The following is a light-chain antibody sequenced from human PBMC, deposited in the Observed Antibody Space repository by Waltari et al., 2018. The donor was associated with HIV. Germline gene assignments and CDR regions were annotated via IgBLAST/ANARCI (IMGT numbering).Light chain of an antibody. CDR2: GAS. J-gene: IGKJ4*01. Sequence: EIVMAQSPANLSVSPGETATVSCRASQSVSSSLVWYQQKPGQAPKLLIYGASTRATGIAARFSGSGSGTDFTLTISSLQSEDFAVYYCQQYSNWPLTFGGGTKVEI. V-gene: IGKV3-15*01. CDR3: QQYSNWPLT. CDR1: QSVSSS.